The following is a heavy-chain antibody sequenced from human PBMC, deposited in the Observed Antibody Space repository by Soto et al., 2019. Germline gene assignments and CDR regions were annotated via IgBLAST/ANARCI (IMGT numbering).Heavy chain of an antibody. D-gene: IGHD4-17*01. Sequence: HVQLQESGPGLVKPSQTLSLTCTVSGGSIRSGGYYWSWIRQHPGKGLEWIGDIYYSGSTYYNPYLKSRVTISVDTSKNQFSLKLSSVTAADTAVYYCARSKGGDYFMWGQGTLVTVSS. CDR3: ARSKGGDYFM. J-gene: IGHJ4*02. V-gene: IGHV4-31*03. CDR1: GGSIRSGGYY. CDR2: IYYSGST.